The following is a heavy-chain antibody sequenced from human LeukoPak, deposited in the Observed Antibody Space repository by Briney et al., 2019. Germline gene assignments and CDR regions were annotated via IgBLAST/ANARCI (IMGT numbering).Heavy chain of an antibody. CDR3: ARIVVADFDY. Sequence: SETLSLTCAVYGRSFSGYYWSWIRQPPGKGLEWIGGIYSSGSTYYNPSLKSRVTISVDTSKNQFSLKLSSVTAADTAVYYCARIVVADFDYWGQGTLVTVSS. J-gene: IGHJ4*02. D-gene: IGHD3-22*01. V-gene: IGHV4-34*01. CDR2: IYSSGST. CDR1: GRSFSGYY.